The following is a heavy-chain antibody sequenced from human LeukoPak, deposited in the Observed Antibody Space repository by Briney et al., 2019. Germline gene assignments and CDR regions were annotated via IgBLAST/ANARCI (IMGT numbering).Heavy chain of an antibody. D-gene: IGHD3-22*01. J-gene: IGHJ4*02. V-gene: IGHV3-23*01. CDR2: ISGSGGNT. Sequence: PGGSLRLSCAASGFTFNSYAMSWVRQAPGKGLEWVSAISGSGGNTYYADSVKGRFTIYRDNSKNTLYLQMNSLRAEDTAVYYCAKITRDYYDSSGYPLEDYWGQGTLVTVSP. CDR3: AKITRDYYDSSGYPLEDY. CDR1: GFTFNSYA.